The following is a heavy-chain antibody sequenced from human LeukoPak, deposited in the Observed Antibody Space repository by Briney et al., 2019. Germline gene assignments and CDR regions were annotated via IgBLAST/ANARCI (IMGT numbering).Heavy chain of an antibody. CDR2: INPSGGST. D-gene: IGHD6-13*01. V-gene: IGHV1-46*01. CDR1: GYTFTSYY. CDR3: ARTYSSSDEFDY. Sequence: ASVTVSCTASGYTFTSYYIHWVRQAPGQGLEWMGIINPSGGSTTYAQKFQGRVAMTRDTSTSRVYMEVSSLRSEDTAVYYCARTYSSSDEFDYWGQGTLVTVSS. J-gene: IGHJ4*02.